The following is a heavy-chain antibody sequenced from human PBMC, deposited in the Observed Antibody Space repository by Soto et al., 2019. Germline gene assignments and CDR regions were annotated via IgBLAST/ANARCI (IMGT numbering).Heavy chain of an antibody. CDR2: ISYDGSNK. CDR3: ARDPISPVVVPAAIAVQSEVAARPGSLSQDDY. V-gene: IGHV3-30-3*01. J-gene: IGHJ4*02. CDR1: GFTFSSYA. D-gene: IGHD2-2*01. Sequence: QPGGSLRLSCAASGFTFSSYAMHWVRQAPGKGLEWVAVISYDGSNKYYADSVKGRFTISRDNSKNTLYLQMNSLRAEDTAVYYCARDPISPVVVPAAIAVQSEVAARPGSLSQDDYWGQGTLVTVSS.